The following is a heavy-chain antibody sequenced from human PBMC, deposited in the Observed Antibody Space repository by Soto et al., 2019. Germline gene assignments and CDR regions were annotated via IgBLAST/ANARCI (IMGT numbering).Heavy chain of an antibody. CDR3: AKGTVPAAIRRDYFDY. Sequence: GGSLRLSCAASGFTFSTHAMSWGRQAPGKGLEWVSAISGSGDSTYYADSVKGRFTISRDNSKNTLYLQMNSLRAEDTAVYYCAKGTVPAAIRRDYFDYWGQGTLVTVSS. V-gene: IGHV3-23*01. D-gene: IGHD2-2*02. CDR1: GFTFSTHA. CDR2: ISGSGDST. J-gene: IGHJ4*02.